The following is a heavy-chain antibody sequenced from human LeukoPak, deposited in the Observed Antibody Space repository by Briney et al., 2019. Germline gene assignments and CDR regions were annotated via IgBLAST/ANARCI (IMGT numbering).Heavy chain of an antibody. Sequence: ASVKVSCKASGYTFTGYYMHWVRQAPGQGLEWMGWINPNSGGTNYAQKFQGRVTMTRDTSISTAYMEVSRLRSDDTAAYYCARDPGDYGDYDYWGQGTLVTVSS. CDR3: ARDPGDYGDYDY. CDR2: INPNSGGT. V-gene: IGHV1-2*02. D-gene: IGHD4-17*01. CDR1: GYTFTGYY. J-gene: IGHJ4*02.